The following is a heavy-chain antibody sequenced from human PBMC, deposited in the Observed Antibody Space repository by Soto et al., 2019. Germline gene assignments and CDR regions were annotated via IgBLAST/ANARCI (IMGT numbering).Heavy chain of an antibody. CDR3: AKGMRGGTTPYYYYGMDV. J-gene: IGHJ6*02. CDR1: GFTFSSYA. D-gene: IGHD1-7*01. Sequence: EVQLLESGGGLVQPGGSLRLSCAASGFTFSSYAMSWVRQAPGKGLEWVSAISGSGGSTYYADSVKGRFTISRDNSKNTLYLQMNSLRAEDTAVYYCAKGMRGGTTPYYYYGMDVWGQGTTVTVSS. V-gene: IGHV3-23*01. CDR2: ISGSGGST.